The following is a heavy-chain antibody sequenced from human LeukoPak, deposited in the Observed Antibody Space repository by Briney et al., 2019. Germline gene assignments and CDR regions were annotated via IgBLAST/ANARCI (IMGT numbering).Heavy chain of an antibody. CDR3: ASYVRSGSFYYYMDV. V-gene: IGHV1-2*02. Sequence: VASVKVSCKASGYTFTGYYVHWVRQAPGQGLEWMGWINPNSGGTNYAQKFQGRVTMTRDTSISTAYMELSSLRSEDTAVYYCASYVRSGSFYYYMDVWGKGTTVTVSS. CDR1: GYTFTGYY. CDR2: INPNSGGT. J-gene: IGHJ6*03. D-gene: IGHD3-3*01.